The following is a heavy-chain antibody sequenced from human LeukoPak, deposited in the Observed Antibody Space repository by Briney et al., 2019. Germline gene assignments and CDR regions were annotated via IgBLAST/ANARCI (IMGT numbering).Heavy chain of an antibody. CDR1: GYSISSGYY. CDR3: ARRRDLWYYFDY. D-gene: IGHD2-21*01. CDR2: IYYSGST. J-gene: IGHJ4*02. V-gene: IGHV4-38-2*02. Sequence: SETLSLTCTVSGYSISSGYYWGWIRQPPGKGLEWIGNIYYSGSTYYTPSLKGRVTISVDTSKNQFSLKLNSVTAADTAVYYCARRRDLWYYFDYWGQGTLVTVSS.